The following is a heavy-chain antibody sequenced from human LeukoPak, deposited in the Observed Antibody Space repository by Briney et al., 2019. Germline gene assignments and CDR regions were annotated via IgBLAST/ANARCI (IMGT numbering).Heavy chain of an antibody. CDR3: AILYDSSGYSIDY. CDR1: GSTVSSNY. J-gene: IGHJ4*02. D-gene: IGHD3-22*01. V-gene: IGHV3-53*01. Sequence: GGSLRLSCAASGSTVSSNYMSWVRQAPGKGLEWVSVIYSGGSTYYADSVKGRFTISRDNAKNSLYLQMNSLRAEDTAVYYCAILYDSSGYSIDYWGQGTLVTVSS. CDR2: IYSGGST.